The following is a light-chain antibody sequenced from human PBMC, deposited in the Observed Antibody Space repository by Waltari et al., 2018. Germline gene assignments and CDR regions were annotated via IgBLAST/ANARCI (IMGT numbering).Light chain of an antibody. Sequence: SSDLTQDPSLSVALGQTVRITCHGDSLRRYYESWYQKRPGQAPILVLYGPDNRPSGIPDRFSGSTSGNTASLTITGAQAEDEADYYCHSRETFSTRLFGGGTRLTV. J-gene: IGLJ2*01. CDR1: SLRRYY. V-gene: IGLV3-19*01. CDR3: HSRETFSTRL. CDR2: GPD.